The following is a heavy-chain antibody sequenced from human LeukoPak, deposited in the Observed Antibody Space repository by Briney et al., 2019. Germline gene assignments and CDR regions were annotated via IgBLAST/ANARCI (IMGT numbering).Heavy chain of an antibody. CDR3: ANLLTGVVATDFDY. D-gene: IGHD5-12*01. V-gene: IGHV3-30-3*01. CDR2: ISYDGSNK. Sequence: PGGSLRLSCAASGFTFSSYAMHWVRQAPGKGLEWVAVISYDGSNKYYADSVKGRFTISRDNSKNTLYLQMNSLRAEDTAVYYCANLLTGVVATDFDYWGQGTLVTVSS. CDR1: GFTFSSYA. J-gene: IGHJ4*02.